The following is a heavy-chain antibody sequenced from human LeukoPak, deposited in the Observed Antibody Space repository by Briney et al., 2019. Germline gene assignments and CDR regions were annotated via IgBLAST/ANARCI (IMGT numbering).Heavy chain of an antibody. CDR2: INHSGST. CDR1: GDSISSSNSY. Sequence: SETLSLTCTVSGDSISSSNSYWGWIRQPPGKGLEWIGEINHSGSTNYNPSLKSRVTISLDTSKNQFSLKLSSVTAADTAVYYCARHGVWFGELTYWGQGTLVTVSS. V-gene: IGHV4-39*01. CDR3: ARHGVWFGELTY. J-gene: IGHJ4*02. D-gene: IGHD3-10*01.